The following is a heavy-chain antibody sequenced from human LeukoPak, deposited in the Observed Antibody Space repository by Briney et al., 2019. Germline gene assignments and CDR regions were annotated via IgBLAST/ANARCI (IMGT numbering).Heavy chain of an antibody. Sequence: TGGSLRLSCAASGFTFSTFAMIWVRQPPGKGLEWVSSIFPSGGEIHYADSVRGRFTISRDNSKSTLSLRMNSLRAEDTAIYYCATYRQVLLPFESWGQGTLVTVSS. D-gene: IGHD2-8*02. J-gene: IGHJ4*02. CDR3: ATYRQVLLPFES. CDR2: IFPSGGEI. V-gene: IGHV3-23*01. CDR1: GFTFSTFA.